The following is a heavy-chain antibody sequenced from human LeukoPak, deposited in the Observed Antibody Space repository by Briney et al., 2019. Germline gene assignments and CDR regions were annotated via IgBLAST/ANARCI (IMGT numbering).Heavy chain of an antibody. CDR2: IYWDDDK. CDR3: AHSPTNYYDISVEAFDI. V-gene: IGHV2-5*02. D-gene: IGHD3-22*01. CDR1: GLSLSTSGVG. Sequence: ESGPTLVNPTQTLTGTCTYSGLSLSTSGVGVGWIRQPPGKALEWLALIYWDDDKRYSPSLKSRLTITKDTSKNQAVLTMTNMYSLKLSSYYCAHSPTNYYDISVEAFDIWGQGTMVTVSS. J-gene: IGHJ3*02.